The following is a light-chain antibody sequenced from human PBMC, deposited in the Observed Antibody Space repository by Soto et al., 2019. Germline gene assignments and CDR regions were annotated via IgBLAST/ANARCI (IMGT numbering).Light chain of an antibody. V-gene: IGKV1-39*01. CDR1: QTINAF. CDR2: GSS. Sequence: IQMTQSPSSLSASLGDRVTITCRASQTINAFIRWYQQQPGKAPSLLIYGSSTLQSGVPSRFSGSGAGTDFALTSSKLQPEDFASYFCQQSYDTPYTFGQGNKLERK. J-gene: IGKJ2*01. CDR3: QQSYDTPYT.